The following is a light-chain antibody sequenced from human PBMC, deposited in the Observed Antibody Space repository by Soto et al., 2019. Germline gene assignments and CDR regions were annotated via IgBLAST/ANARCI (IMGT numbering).Light chain of an antibody. CDR2: EVT. CDR1: SSDGADYKD. CDR3: SSYTTSSTV. V-gene: IGLV2-14*01. J-gene: IGLJ1*01. Sequence: QSVLTQPASVSGCPGQSIPISCTATSSDGADYKDVSWYQQHPGNAPKLMIYEVTYRPSGVSNRFSGSKSGNTASLTISGLQAEDEAEYYCSSYTTSSTVFGTGTKVTVL.